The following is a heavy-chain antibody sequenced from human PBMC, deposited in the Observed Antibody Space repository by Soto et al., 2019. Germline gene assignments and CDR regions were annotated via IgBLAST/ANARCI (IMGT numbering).Heavy chain of an antibody. V-gene: IGHV1-69*01. CDR2: IIPIFGTA. D-gene: IGHD5-12*01. CDR1: GATFSSYA. CDR3: ARAGFSGTYYYYYGMDV. J-gene: IGHJ6*02. Sequence: QVQLVQSGAEVKKPGSSVKVSCKASGATFSSYAISWVRQAPGQGLEWMGGIIPIFGTANYAQEFQGRVTITADESTSTAYMELSSLRSEDTAMYYCARAGFSGTYYYYYGMDVWGQGTTVTVSS.